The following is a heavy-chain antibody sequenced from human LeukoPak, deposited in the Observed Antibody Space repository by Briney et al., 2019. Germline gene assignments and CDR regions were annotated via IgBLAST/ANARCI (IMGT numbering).Heavy chain of an antibody. J-gene: IGHJ6*02. D-gene: IGHD1-26*01. V-gene: IGHV3-30*01. CDR1: GFTFSSYA. Sequence: PGGSLRLSCAASGFTFSSYAMHWVRQAPGKGLEWVAVISYDGSNKYYADSVKGRFTISRDNSKNTLYLQMNSLRAVDTAVYYCARELSGSYLYYYYGMDVWGQGTTVTVSS. CDR2: ISYDGSNK. CDR3: ARELSGSYLYYYYGMDV.